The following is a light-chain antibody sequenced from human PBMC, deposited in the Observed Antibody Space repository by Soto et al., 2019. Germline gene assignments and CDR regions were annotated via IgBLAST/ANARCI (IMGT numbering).Light chain of an antibody. V-gene: IGKV1-12*01. CDR1: HTIISW. J-gene: IGKJ4*01. Sequence: DVQMTLTNKTLSASVGDRVTITCRASHTIISWLAWYQQKPGTAPKLLIYAASSLQSGVPSRFSGSGSGTDFTLTISSLQPEDCATYYCQHATIFPHTFCEGTKV. CDR2: AAS. CDR3: QHATIFPHT.